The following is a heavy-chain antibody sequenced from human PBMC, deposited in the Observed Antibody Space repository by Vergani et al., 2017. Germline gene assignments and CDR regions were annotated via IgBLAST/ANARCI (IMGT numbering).Heavy chain of an antibody. CDR1: GASIRSSNYY. J-gene: IGHJ6*02. V-gene: IGHV4-39*01. D-gene: IGHD3-10*01. CDR3: ARHRGSGGFFPSSYFYGMDV. Sequence: QLQLQESGPGLVKPSATLSLTCSVSGASIRSSNYYWGWIRQPPGKGLEWIASIFYSGRTYYNPSLKSRVTISVDTSKNQLSLKLSSVTAADTAFYFCARHRGSGGFFPSSYFYGMDVWVHGTTVTVSS. CDR2: IFYSGRT.